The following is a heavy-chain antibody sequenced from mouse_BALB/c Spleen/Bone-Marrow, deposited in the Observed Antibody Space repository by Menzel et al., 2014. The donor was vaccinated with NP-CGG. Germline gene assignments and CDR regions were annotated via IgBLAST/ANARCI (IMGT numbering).Heavy chain of an antibody. J-gene: IGHJ4*01. CDR3: ARKGYGNYHYYAMDY. CDR2: INPSTGYT. Sequence: QVQLKDSGAELAKPGASVKMSCKASGYTFTNYWMHWTKQRPGQGLEWIGYINPSTGYTEYNQKFKDKATLTADKSSSTAYMQLSSLTSEDSAVYYCARKGYGNYHYYAMDYWGQGTSVTVSS. V-gene: IGHV1-7*01. CDR1: GYTFTNYW. D-gene: IGHD2-1*01.